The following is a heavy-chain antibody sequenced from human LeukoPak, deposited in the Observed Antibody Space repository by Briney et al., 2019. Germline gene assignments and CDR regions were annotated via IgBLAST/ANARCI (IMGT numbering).Heavy chain of an antibody. D-gene: IGHD2-21*02. CDR3: TTRTRFCGGDCYPLDY. Sequence: GGSLRLSCAASRFTFDDHGMSWVRQAPGKGLEWVSGINWNGGSTGYADSVKGRFTISRDNAKNSLYLQMNSLKTGDTAFYYCTTRTRFCGGDCYPLDYWGQGTLVTVSS. V-gene: IGHV3-20*04. J-gene: IGHJ4*02. CDR2: INWNGGST. CDR1: RFTFDDHG.